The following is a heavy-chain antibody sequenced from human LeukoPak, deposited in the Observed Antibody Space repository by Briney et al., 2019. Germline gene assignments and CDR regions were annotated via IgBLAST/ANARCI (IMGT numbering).Heavy chain of an antibody. CDR2: INPNSGGT. Sequence: PGASVKVSCKASGYTFTGYYMHWVRQAPGQGLEWMGWINPNSGGTNYAQKFQGRVTMTRDTSISTAYMELSRLRSADTAVYYCARGQKIAVAGTGWFDPWGQGTLVTVSS. CDR3: ARGQKIAVAGTGWFDP. V-gene: IGHV1-2*02. D-gene: IGHD6-19*01. J-gene: IGHJ5*02. CDR1: GYTFTGYY.